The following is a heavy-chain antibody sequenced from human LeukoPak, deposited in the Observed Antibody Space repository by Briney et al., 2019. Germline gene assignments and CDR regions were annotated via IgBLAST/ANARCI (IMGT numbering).Heavy chain of an antibody. CDR3: AKDIPYTSVPGAFDI. J-gene: IGHJ3*02. CDR1: GFTFSSYA. D-gene: IGHD6-19*01. CDR2: ISGSGART. V-gene: IGHV3-23*01. Sequence: GGSLRLSCAASGFTFSSYAMSWVRQAPGKGLEWVSAISGSGARTYYADSVKGRFTFSRDNSKNTLYLQMNSLRAEDTALYYCAKDIPYTSVPGAFDIWGQGTMVTVSS.